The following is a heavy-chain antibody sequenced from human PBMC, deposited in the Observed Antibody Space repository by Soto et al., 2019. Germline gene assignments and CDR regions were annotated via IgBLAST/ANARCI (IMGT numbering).Heavy chain of an antibody. J-gene: IGHJ4*02. D-gene: IGHD1-26*01. CDR1: GFTFSTYS. V-gene: IGHV3-48*01. CDR2: ISRSGSPT. CDR3: ARDVGSPYYFDY. Sequence: PGGSLRLSCAATGFTFSTYSMVWLRRAPGRGLEWISYISRSGSPTHYADSVKGRFTISRDNAKTTLYLQMNSLRAEDTAVYYCARDVGSPYYFDYWGQGTLVTVSS.